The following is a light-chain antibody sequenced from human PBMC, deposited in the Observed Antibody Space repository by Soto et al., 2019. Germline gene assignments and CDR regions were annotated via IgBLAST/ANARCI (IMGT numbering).Light chain of an antibody. CDR2: GAS. Sequence: IVLTQSPSTLSSSPGERATLSCRASQSVSSNLAWYQQKPGQAPRLLIYGASTRATGIPARFSGSGSGTEFTLTISSLQSEDFAVYYCQQYNNWPGTFGQGTKVDIK. J-gene: IGKJ1*01. CDR1: QSVSSN. CDR3: QQYNNWPGT. V-gene: IGKV3D-15*01.